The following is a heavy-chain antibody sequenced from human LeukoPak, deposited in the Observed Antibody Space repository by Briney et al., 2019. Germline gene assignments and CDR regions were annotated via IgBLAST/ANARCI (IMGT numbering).Heavy chain of an antibody. V-gene: IGHV3-23*01. Sequence: PGGSLRLSCEASGFTFISYFMSWVRQTPGKGLECVASIIGSGRTTKYADAVKGRFTISRDNSKNILYLQMSSLVVDDTAVYYCVREGRGIVGASAYWGRGTLVAVPS. D-gene: IGHD1-26*01. CDR3: VREGRGIVGASAY. CDR1: GFTFISYF. J-gene: IGHJ4*02. CDR2: IIGSGRTT.